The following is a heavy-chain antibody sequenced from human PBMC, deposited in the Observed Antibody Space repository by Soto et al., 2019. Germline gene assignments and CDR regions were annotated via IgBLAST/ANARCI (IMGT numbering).Heavy chain of an antibody. V-gene: IGHV4-61*01. D-gene: IGHD1-26*01. J-gene: IGHJ5*02. CDR1: GDSLSSGRYC. CDR2: VYHVGTT. Sequence: TSETLSLTCTVSGDSLSSGRYCWTWIRQSPGKGLEWIGYVYHVGTTKYNPSLNSRATITLDTSKGQFSLRLRSVTAADTAIYFCARESIVADTRFDPWGHGTLVTVSS. CDR3: ARESIVADTRFDP.